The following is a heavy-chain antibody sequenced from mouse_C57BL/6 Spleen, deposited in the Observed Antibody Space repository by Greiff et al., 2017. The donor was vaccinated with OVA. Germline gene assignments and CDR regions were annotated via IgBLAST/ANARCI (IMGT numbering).Heavy chain of an antibody. Sequence: VQLKESGPELVKPGASVKISCKASGYSFTDYNMNWVKQSNGKSLEWIGVINPNYGTTSYNQKFKGKATLTVDQSSSTAYMQLNSLTSEDSAVYYCARNGLYYSNPNWYFDVWGTGTTVTVSS. V-gene: IGHV1-39*01. CDR1: GYSFTDYN. J-gene: IGHJ1*03. CDR3: ARNGLYYSNPNWYFDV. CDR2: INPNYGTT. D-gene: IGHD2-5*01.